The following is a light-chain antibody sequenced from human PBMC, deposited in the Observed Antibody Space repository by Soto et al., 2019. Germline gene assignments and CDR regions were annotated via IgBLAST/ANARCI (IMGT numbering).Light chain of an antibody. J-gene: IGLJ1*01. CDR1: NSDIVIYKY. CDR3: CSYTSSSTYV. CDR2: DVS. V-gene: IGLV2-11*01. Sequence: QSALTQPRSVSGSPGQSVTISCIGTNSDIVIYKYVSWYQHHPGKAPKLIISDVSKRPSGVPDRFSGSKSGNTASLTISGLQIDDEAYYYCCSYTSSSTYVFGTGTKLTVL.